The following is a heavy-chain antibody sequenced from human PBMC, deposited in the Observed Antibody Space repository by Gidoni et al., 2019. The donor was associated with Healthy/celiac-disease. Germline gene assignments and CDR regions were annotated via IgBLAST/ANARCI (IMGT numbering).Heavy chain of an antibody. Sequence: EVQLVESGGGLVQPGGSLILSCAASGFPFLGYWMHWVRQAPGKGLVWVPRINSDGSSTSYADSVKGRLTISRDNAKNTLYLQMNSLRAEDTAVYYCASGRGEYSSGWYWFDPWGQGTLVTVSS. CDR1: GFPFLGYW. D-gene: IGHD6-19*01. J-gene: IGHJ5*02. V-gene: IGHV3-74*01. CDR3: ASGRGEYSSGWYWFDP. CDR2: INSDGSST.